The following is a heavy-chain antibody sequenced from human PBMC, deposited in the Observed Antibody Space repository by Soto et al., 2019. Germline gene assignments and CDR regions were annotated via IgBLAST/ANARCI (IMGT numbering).Heavy chain of an antibody. Sequence: QVQLQESGPGLVKPSQTLSLTCTVSGGSISSGDYYWSWIRQPPGKGLEWIGYIYYSGSTYYNPSLRTRVTISVDTSKNQFSLKLRSVTAADTAGYYCASQGGYSGYSLGWFDPWGQGTLVTVSS. V-gene: IGHV4-30-4*01. D-gene: IGHD5-12*01. J-gene: IGHJ5*02. CDR2: IYYSGST. CDR1: GGSISSGDYY. CDR3: ASQGGYSGYSLGWFDP.